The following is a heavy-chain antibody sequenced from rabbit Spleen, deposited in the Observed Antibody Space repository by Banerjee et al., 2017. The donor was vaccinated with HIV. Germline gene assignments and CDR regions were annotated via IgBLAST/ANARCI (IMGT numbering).Heavy chain of an antibody. CDR3: ARDAATSFSSYGMDL. D-gene: IGHD8-1*01. CDR1: GFSFSSAND. V-gene: IGHV1S45*01. Sequence: QEQLVESGGGLVKPGASLTLTCTASGFSFSSANDLGWVGQAPGKGLEWIACIDTGSSGFTYFATWAKGRFTCSKTSSTTVTLQMTRLTAADTATYFCARDAATSFSSYGMDLWGQGTLVTVS. CDR2: IDTGSSGFT. J-gene: IGHJ6*01.